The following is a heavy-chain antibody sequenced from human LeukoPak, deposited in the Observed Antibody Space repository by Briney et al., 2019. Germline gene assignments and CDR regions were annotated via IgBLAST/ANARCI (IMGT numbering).Heavy chain of an antibody. Sequence: TSETLSLTCAVYGGSFSDYYWTWIRQPPGKGLEWIGEINHSGSPNNNPSLQSRVSISFDTSKNQFSLKLTSVTAADTAVYYCGSRRTAMFGVIKGPIDYWGQGTLVTVSS. CDR1: GGSFSDYY. D-gene: IGHD3-3*01. CDR2: INHSGSP. V-gene: IGHV4-34*01. CDR3: GSRRTAMFGVIKGPIDY. J-gene: IGHJ4*02.